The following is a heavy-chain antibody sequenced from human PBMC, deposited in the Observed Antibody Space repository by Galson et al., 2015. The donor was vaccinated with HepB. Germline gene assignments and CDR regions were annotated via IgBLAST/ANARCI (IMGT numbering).Heavy chain of an antibody. CDR3: AKKRAGTGKDFDY. V-gene: IGHV3-23*01. J-gene: IGHJ4*02. CDR2: ISGSGDRT. Sequence: SLRLSCAASGFTFSSNDMSWVRQAPGKGLEWVSTISGSGDRTYYADSVKGRFTVSRDNSKNTLSLQMNSLRADDTAVYYCAKKRAGTGKDFDYWGQGTLVTVSS. D-gene: IGHD7-27*01. CDR1: GFTFSSND.